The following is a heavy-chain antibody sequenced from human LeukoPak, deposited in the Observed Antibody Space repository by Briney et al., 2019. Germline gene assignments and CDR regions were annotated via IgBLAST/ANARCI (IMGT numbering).Heavy chain of an antibody. J-gene: IGHJ6*02. CDR1: GYSFTSYW. CDR3: ARLPGYCSGGSCKPPYYYGMDV. Sequence: GESLKISCKGSGYSFTSYWIGWVRQMPGKGLEWMGIICPGDSDTRYSPSFQGQVTISADKSISTAYLQWSSLKASDTAMYYCARLPGYCSGGSCKPPYYYGMDVWGQGTTVTVSS. V-gene: IGHV5-51*01. D-gene: IGHD2-15*01. CDR2: ICPGDSDT.